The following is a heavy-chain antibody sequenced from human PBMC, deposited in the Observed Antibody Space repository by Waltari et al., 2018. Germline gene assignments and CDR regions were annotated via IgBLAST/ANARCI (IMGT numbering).Heavy chain of an antibody. V-gene: IGHV3-53*02. CDR3: ARGYGDYGFDY. Sequence: EVQLVETGGGLIQPGGSLSLSCVASGFSVRNKYMTWVRQAPGKGLEWVSLIFSGGATYYAESLKGRFTMSRDNSKNTVYLYMNSLRVEDTAVYYCARGYGDYGFDYWGQGTLVTVSA. D-gene: IGHD5-12*01. J-gene: IGHJ4*02. CDR2: IFSGGAT. CDR1: GFSVRNKY.